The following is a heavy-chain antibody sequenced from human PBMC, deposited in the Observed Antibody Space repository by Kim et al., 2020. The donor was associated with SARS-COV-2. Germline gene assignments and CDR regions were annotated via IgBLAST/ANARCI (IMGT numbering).Heavy chain of an antibody. V-gene: IGHV4-39*01. Sequence: SETLSLTCTISGGSITSSSYYWGWIRQPPGKGLEWIGSIYYSGSTYYNPSIKSRVTISIDTSKNQFSLKLSSLTAADTAVYYCARRPVYYDFWRGYSKYFVCLGLGTLVTVSS. D-gene: IGHD3-3*01. J-gene: IGHJ4*02. CDR3: ARRPVYYDFWRGYSKYFVC. CDR2: IYYSGST. CDR1: GGSITSSSYY.